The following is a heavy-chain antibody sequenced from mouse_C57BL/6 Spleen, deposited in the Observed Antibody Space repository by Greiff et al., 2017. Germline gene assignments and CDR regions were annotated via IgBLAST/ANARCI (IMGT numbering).Heavy chain of an antibody. Sequence: VKLMESGPGLVAPSQSLSITCTVSGFSLTSYGVHWVRQPPGKGLEWLVVIWSDGSTTYNSALKSRLSISMDNTKSQVSLKMNSLQTDDTAMYSCARHPPHYYGSTYYCAMDYWGQGTSVTFST. D-gene: IGHD1-1*01. CDR3: ARHPPHYYGSTYYCAMDY. CDR1: GFSLTSYG. V-gene: IGHV2-6-1*01. CDR2: IWSDGST. J-gene: IGHJ4*01.